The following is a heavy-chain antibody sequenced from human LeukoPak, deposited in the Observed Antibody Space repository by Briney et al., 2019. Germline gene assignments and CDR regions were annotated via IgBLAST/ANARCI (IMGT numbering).Heavy chain of an antibody. V-gene: IGHV3-23*01. CDR3: AKISTNGWPGRVDY. CDR2: ISGSGATT. J-gene: IGHJ4*02. Sequence: GSLRLSCAASGFTFSIYAIGWVRQAPGKGLEWVSTISGSGATTYDGDSVKGRFTISRDNSKNTVYMQMNSLRAEDTAVYYCAKISTNGWPGRVDYWGQGTLVTVSS. D-gene: IGHD2-2*01. CDR1: GFTFSIYA.